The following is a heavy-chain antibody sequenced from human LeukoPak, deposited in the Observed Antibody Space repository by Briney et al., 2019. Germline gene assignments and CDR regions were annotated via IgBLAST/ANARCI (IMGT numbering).Heavy chain of an antibody. J-gene: IGHJ4*02. CDR2: ISAHNGNT. Sequence: ASVKVSCKAFGYAFTSYGISWVRQASGLGLEWMGWISAHNGNTNYAQKFQGRVTMTTDTSTSTAYMELNSLRSDDTAVYFCAREQVGSRYWGQGTLVTVSS. CDR3: AREQVGSRY. D-gene: IGHD3-10*01. CDR1: GYAFTSYG. V-gene: IGHV1-18*01.